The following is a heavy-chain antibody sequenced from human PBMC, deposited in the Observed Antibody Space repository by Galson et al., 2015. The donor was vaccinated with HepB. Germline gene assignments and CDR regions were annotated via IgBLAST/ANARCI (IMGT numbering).Heavy chain of an antibody. CDR3: AREGDGAYFDY. V-gene: IGHV1-69*06. J-gene: IGHJ4*02. Sequence: SVKVSCKASGDALRNLAINWVRQAPGQGLEWMGGIVPIIGTGNYAQKFQDRLTIVADKSTSTNYMELSRLRPEDTAVYFCAREGDGAYFDYWGQGTLVSVSS. CDR1: GDALRNLA. D-gene: IGHD3-16*01. CDR2: IVPIIGTG.